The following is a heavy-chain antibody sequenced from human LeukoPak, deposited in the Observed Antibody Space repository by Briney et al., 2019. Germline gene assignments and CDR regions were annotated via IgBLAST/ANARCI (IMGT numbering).Heavy chain of an antibody. CDR1: RFTFCSSA. V-gene: IGHV3-23*01. D-gene: IGHD5/OR15-5a*01. J-gene: IGHJ4*02. CDR3: TKFARSVFYFDY. Sequence: GGSLRLSCAASRFTFCSSAMSWVSHAPGKGLEWGSAISGSGGSTYYAASVKGRFTTSRDNSKNTLYLQMTSMRAENTAVYYCTKFARSVFYFDYWGQGTLVTVSS. CDR2: ISGSGGST.